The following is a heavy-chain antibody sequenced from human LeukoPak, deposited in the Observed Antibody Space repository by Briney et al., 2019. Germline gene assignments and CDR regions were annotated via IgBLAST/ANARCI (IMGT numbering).Heavy chain of an antibody. CDR1: GYTFTGYY. Sequence: ASVKVSCKASGYTFTGYYMHWVRQAPGQGLEWMGWINPNSGGTNYAQNFQGWVTMTRDTSISTAYMELGRLRSDDTAVYYCARERGSGYSNNYYMDVWGKGTTVTVSS. D-gene: IGHD3-22*01. V-gene: IGHV1-2*04. CDR2: INPNSGGT. CDR3: ARERGSGYSNNYYMDV. J-gene: IGHJ6*03.